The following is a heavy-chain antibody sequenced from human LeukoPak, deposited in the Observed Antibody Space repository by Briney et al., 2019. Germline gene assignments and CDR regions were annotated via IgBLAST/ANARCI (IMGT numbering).Heavy chain of an antibody. CDR2: ITSSGTYI. Sequence: GGSLRLSCAASGFTFSNYNMNWVRQAPGKAMEWVSSITSSGTYIFYADSVKGRFTISRDNSKNTLYLQMNSLRAEDTAVYYCTRPTYYYGSGNDDYWGQGTLVTVSS. D-gene: IGHD3-10*01. J-gene: IGHJ4*02. V-gene: IGHV3-21*01. CDR3: TRPTYYYGSGNDDY. CDR1: GFTFSNYN.